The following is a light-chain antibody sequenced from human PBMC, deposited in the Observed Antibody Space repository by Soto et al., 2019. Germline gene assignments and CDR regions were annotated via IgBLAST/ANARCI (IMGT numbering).Light chain of an antibody. CDR1: QGIDTS. J-gene: IGKJ5*01. Sequence: ILLTQSPSSMSASVGNSVTITCRASQGIDTSLAWYQQKQGKAPKLLIYAASNFQSGVPSRFSGSGSGTHGTITISSLQKEDGATYYCQQHHGYTITFGQGTRLEIK. CDR3: QQHHGYTIT. V-gene: IGKV1-9*01. CDR2: AAS.